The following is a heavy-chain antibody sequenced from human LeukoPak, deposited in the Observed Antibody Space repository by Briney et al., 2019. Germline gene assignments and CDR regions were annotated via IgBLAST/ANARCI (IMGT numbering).Heavy chain of an antibody. V-gene: IGHV5-51*01. D-gene: IGHD2-15*01. CDR1: GYTFTNQW. J-gene: IGHJ4*02. CDR2: IYPDDSDT. CDR3: ARHSGGRALNY. Sequence: GESLKISCKGSGYTFTNQWIGWVRQMPGKGLEWVGLIYPDDSDTRYSPSFRGQVSISVDNSISTAYLQWSSLKASDTAMYYCARHSGGRALNYWGQGTLVTVSS.